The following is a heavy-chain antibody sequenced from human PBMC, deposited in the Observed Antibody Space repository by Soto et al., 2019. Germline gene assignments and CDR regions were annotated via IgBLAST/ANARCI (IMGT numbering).Heavy chain of an antibody. CDR1: GTSMTGHF. CDR3: ARGVYLSLVRTGWFDP. J-gene: IGHJ5*02. D-gene: IGHD3-10*01. Sequence: SETLSLTCTVSGTSMTGHFWSWMRQPPGKGLEWIGYGYYSGSTLYNPPLKSRVTISLDTSKNHFSLRLSSVTSADTAVYYCARGVYLSLVRTGWFDPWGQGTLVTVSS. V-gene: IGHV4-59*11. CDR2: GYYSGST.